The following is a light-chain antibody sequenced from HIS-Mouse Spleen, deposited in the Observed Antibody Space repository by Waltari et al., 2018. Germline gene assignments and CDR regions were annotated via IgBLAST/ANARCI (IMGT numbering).Light chain of an antibody. Sequence: QSVLTQPPSVSEAPRQRVTIPCSGSSSHIGHNAVNWYQQLPGKAPKLLIYYDDLLPSGVSDRFSGSKSGTSASLAISGLQSEDEADYYCAAWDDRLNGYVFGTGTKVTVL. CDR2: YDD. V-gene: IGLV1-36*01. J-gene: IGLJ1*01. CDR3: AAWDDRLNGYV. CDR1: SSHIGHNA.